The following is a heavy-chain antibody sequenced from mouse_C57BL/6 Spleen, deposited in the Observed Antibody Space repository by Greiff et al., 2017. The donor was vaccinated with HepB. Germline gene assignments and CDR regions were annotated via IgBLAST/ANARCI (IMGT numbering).Heavy chain of an antibody. V-gene: IGHV1-82*01. CDR2: IYPGDGDT. J-gene: IGHJ4*01. D-gene: IGHD2-4*01. CDR3: ARWGNYHWAMDY. Sequence: QVQLKQSGPELVKPGASVKISCKASGYAFSSSWMNWVKQRPGKGLEWIGRIYPGDGDTNYNGKFKGKATLTADKYSSTAYMKLSSLTSEDSAVYFCARWGNYHWAMDYWGQGTSVTVSS. CDR1: GYAFSSSW.